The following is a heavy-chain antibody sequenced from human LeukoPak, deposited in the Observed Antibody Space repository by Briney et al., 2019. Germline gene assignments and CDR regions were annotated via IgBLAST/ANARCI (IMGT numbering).Heavy chain of an antibody. D-gene: IGHD2-8*01. J-gene: IGHJ4*02. V-gene: IGHV1-24*01. CDR1: GYTLTELS. Sequence: ASVKVSCKVSGYTLTELSMHWVRQAPGKGLEWMGGFDPEDGETIYAQKFQGRVTMTEDTSTDTAYMELSSLRSEDTAVYYRATVMVYGYYFDYWGQGTLVTVSS. CDR3: ATVMVYGYYFDY. CDR2: FDPEDGET.